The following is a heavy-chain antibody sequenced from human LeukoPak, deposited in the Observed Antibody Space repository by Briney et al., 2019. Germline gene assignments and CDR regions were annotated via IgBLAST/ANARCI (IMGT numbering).Heavy chain of an antibody. CDR1: GFTFSSYG. Sequence: GGSLRLSCAASGFTFSSYGMHWVRQAPGKGLEWVAVISYDGSNKYYADSVKGRFTISRDNSKNTLYLQMNSLRAEDTAVYYCANYDILTGYFDYWGQGTLVTVSS. J-gene: IGHJ4*02. CDR2: ISYDGSNK. D-gene: IGHD3-9*01. CDR3: ANYDILTGYFDY. V-gene: IGHV3-30*18.